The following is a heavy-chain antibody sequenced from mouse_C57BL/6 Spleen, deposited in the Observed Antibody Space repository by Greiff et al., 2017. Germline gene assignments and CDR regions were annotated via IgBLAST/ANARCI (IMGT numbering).Heavy chain of an antibody. V-gene: IGHV1-80*01. CDR3: ARHSHV. CDR1: GYAFSSYW. J-gene: IGHJ1*03. Sequence: VKRVESGAELGKPGASVKISCKASGYAFSSYWMNWVKQRPGKGLEWIGQISPGDCDPNYNGKFKGKATLTAAKYSSTAYMQLSSLTSEDSAVYFCARHSHVWGTGTTVTFSS. CDR2: ISPGDCDP.